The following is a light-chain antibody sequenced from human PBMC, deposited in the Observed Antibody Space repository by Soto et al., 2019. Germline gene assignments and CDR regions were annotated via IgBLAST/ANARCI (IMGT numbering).Light chain of an antibody. CDR2: KVS. CDR3: MQAAQWPRT. Sequence: DVVMTQSPLSLPVTLGQPASISCRSSQSLVSSDGNTYLNWFHQRPGQSPRRLIYKVSNRDSGVPDRFSGSGSGPEFTLTISMVEAEDAGVYYCMQAAQWPRTFGPGTKVDIK. CDR1: QSLVSSDGNTY. V-gene: IGKV2-30*01. J-gene: IGKJ3*01.